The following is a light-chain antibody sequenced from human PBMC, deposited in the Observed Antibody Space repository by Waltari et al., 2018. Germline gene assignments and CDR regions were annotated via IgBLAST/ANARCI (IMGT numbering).Light chain of an antibody. J-gene: IGKJ4*01. CDR3: QQHDNSPPLT. Sequence: DIQMTQSPSSLSASVGDRVTITCRASQGISNWLAWYQQKPGKAPKVLIYRASNLETGVPSRFSGSGSGTDFTLTISSLQPEDIATYYCQQHDNSPPLTFGGGTKVEIK. CDR1: QGISNW. V-gene: IGKV1-33*01. CDR2: RAS.